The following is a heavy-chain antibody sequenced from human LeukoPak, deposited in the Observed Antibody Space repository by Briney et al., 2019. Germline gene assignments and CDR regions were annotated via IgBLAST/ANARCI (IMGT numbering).Heavy chain of an antibody. CDR3: ARHRDVYNVYYYGMDV. CDR2: IYPGDSDT. V-gene: IGHV5-51*01. Sequence: GESPKISCKGFGCSFTSYWIGWVRQVPGKGLEGMGIIYPGDSDTRYSPPFQGPVTISADKSINTAYLQWSSLKASDTAMYCCARHRDVYNVYYYGMDVWGQGTTVTVSS. CDR1: GCSFTSYW. D-gene: IGHD5-24*01. J-gene: IGHJ6*02.